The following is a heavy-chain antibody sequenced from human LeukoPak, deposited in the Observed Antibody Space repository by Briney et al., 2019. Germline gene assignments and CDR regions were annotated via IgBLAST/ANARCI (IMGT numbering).Heavy chain of an antibody. Sequence: PSETLSLTCTVSGGSISSGDYYWSWIRQPPGKGLEWIGYIYYSGSTYYNPSLKSRVTISVDTSKNQFSLKLSSVTAADTAVYYCAGDLADIVVVPAASPDAFDIWGQGTMVTVSS. CDR3: AGDLADIVVVPAASPDAFDI. CDR1: GGSISSGDYY. D-gene: IGHD2-2*01. J-gene: IGHJ3*02. V-gene: IGHV4-30-4*08. CDR2: IYYSGST.